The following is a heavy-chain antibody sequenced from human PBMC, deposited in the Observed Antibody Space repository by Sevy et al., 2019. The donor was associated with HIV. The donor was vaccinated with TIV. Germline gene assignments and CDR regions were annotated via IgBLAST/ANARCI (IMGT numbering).Heavy chain of an antibody. CDR3: ARGADFNDRSAKRDFDY. D-gene: IGHD3-22*01. Sequence: GGSLRLSCAASGFTFSNYGMHWVRQAPGKGLEWVAVIWNDGSNKDYADSVKGRFTISRDNSKNTLYLQMNSLRVEDRAVYFCARGADFNDRSAKRDFDYWGQGTLVTVSS. CDR1: GFTFSNYG. CDR2: IWNDGSNK. V-gene: IGHV3-33*01. J-gene: IGHJ4*02.